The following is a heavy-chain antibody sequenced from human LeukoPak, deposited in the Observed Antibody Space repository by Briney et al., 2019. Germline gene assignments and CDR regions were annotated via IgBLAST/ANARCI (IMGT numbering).Heavy chain of an antibody. Sequence: PGRSLRLSCAASGFTFDTFAMAWVRLAPGKGLEWVSSIGNTETYYADSVKGRFTISRDNSKSTIYLHMNNLRAEDTALYYCARDGQAFNSNWDYFEYWGQGTPVTVSS. CDR3: ARDGQAFNSNWDYFEY. CDR1: GFTFDTFA. D-gene: IGHD7-27*01. J-gene: IGHJ4*02. V-gene: IGHV3-23*01. CDR2: IGNTET.